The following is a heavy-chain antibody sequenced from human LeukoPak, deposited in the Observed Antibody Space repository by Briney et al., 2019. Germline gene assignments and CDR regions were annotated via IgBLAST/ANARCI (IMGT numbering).Heavy chain of an antibody. CDR2: ISAYNGNT. Sequence: ASVKVSCKASGYTFTSYGISWVRQAPGQGLEWMGWISAYNGNTNYAQKLQGRVTMTTDTSTSTAYIELRSLRSDDTAVYYCAGGRITIFGVAENYFDYWGQGTLVTVSS. CDR1: GYTFTSYG. D-gene: IGHD3-3*01. CDR3: AGGRITIFGVAENYFDY. V-gene: IGHV1-18*01. J-gene: IGHJ4*02.